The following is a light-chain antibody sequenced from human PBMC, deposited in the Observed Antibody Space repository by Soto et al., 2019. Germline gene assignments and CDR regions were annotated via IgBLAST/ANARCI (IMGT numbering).Light chain of an antibody. CDR1: ASNIGANYD. Sequence: QSVLTQPPSVSGAPVQRVTISCTGGASNIGANYDVHWYQQLPGTAPKLLIYGTSNRPSGVPDRFSGSKSGTSASLAITGLQAEDEAHYFCQSYDFTLGAFWVFGGGTKLTVL. CDR2: GTS. V-gene: IGLV1-40*01. J-gene: IGLJ3*02. CDR3: QSYDFTLGAFWV.